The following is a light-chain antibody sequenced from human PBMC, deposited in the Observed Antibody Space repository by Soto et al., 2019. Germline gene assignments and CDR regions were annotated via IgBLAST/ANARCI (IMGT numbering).Light chain of an antibody. CDR3: QQYSTSRLT. V-gene: IGKV3-20*01. CDR1: QSVTSSY. CDR2: GAS. Sequence: EIVLTQSPGTLSLSPGERATLSCRASQSVTSSYLAWYQQKPGQAPRLLISGASSRATGIPDRYSGSGSGTDFTLTISRLEPDDFAVYYCQQYSTSRLTFGGGTKVAIK. J-gene: IGKJ4*01.